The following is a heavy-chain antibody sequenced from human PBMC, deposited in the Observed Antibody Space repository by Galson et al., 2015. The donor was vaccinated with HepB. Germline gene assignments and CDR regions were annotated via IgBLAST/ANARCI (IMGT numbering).Heavy chain of an antibody. CDR3: ARDRLGYYGMDV. D-gene: IGHD7-27*01. V-gene: IGHV3-48*02. Sequence: SLRLSCAASGFTFSSYSMNWVRQAPGKGLEWASYISGGGTTMYYADSVKGRFTISRDSAKNSLYLHMDSLRDEDTAVYYCARDRLGYYGMDVWGQGTTVTVSS. CDR1: GFTFSSYS. CDR2: ISGGGTTM. J-gene: IGHJ6*02.